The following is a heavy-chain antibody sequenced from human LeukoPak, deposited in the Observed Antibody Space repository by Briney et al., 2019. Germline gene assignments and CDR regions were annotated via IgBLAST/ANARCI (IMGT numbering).Heavy chain of an antibody. J-gene: IGHJ4*02. V-gene: IGHV4-59*08. CDR3: ARHRTISGYYIYFDY. CDR1: GGSISSYY. CDR2: IYYSGST. Sequence: SETLSLTCTVSGGSISSYYWSWIRQPPGKGLEWIGYIYYSGSTNYNPSLKSRVTISVDTSKNQFSLKLSSVTAADTAVYYCARHRTISGYYIYFDYWGQGTLVTVSS. D-gene: IGHD3-22*01.